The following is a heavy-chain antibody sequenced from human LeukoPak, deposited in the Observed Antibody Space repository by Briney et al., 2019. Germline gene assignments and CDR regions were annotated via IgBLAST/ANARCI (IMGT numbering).Heavy chain of an antibody. J-gene: IGHJ4*02. D-gene: IGHD3-22*01. V-gene: IGHV3-7*01. CDR1: GFTFSSYW. Sequence: GGSLRLSCAASGFTFSSYWMSWVRQAPGKGLEWVANIKQDGSEKYYVDSVKGRFTISRDNDKNSLYLQMNSLRAEDTAVYYCARDLVADYYDSSGYYPLDYWGQGTLVSVSS. CDR2: IKQDGSEK. CDR3: ARDLVADYYDSSGYYPLDY.